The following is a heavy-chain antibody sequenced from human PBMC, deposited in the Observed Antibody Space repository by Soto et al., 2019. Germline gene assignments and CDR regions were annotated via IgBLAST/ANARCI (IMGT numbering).Heavy chain of an antibody. J-gene: IGHJ4*02. CDR1: GGTFSSYR. CDR3: ARDSGAKLRSS. D-gene: IGHD6-13*01. V-gene: IGHV1-69*01. Sequence: QVQLVQSVAEMRRPGSSVKVSCKASGGTFSSYRINWVRQAPGQGLEWVGGIVPIYRKADYAQKFQGRVTITADESARTAYMELRGLKSQDTGVYYCARDSGAKLRSSWGQGNLVTVAS. CDR2: IVPIYRKA.